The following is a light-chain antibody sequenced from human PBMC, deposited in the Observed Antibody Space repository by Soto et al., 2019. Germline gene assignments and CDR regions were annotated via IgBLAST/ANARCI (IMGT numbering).Light chain of an antibody. CDR2: WSS. Sequence: DIVMTQSPDSLAVSLGERATISRESSQTVLYISNYKSYLSWYQQKPGQPPRLLIYWSSIRASGVPDRFSGSGSGAYFTLTISSLQAEDVAVYYCQQSYVIPWTFGQGTKVEIK. V-gene: IGKV4-1*01. CDR3: QQSYVIPWT. J-gene: IGKJ1*01. CDR1: QTVLYISNYKSY.